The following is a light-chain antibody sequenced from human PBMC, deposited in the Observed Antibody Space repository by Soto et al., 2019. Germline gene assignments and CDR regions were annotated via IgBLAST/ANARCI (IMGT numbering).Light chain of an antibody. Sequence: DIQLNQSPSSLSASVGDTVTITCRASQTVSRYLNWYQQKSGTAPKLLIYAASTLHTGVPSRFSGSGSGTDFTLTISSLQPEDFATYFCKQSSAFPLTFGGGTKVDIK. J-gene: IGKJ4*01. CDR1: QTVSRY. V-gene: IGKV1-39*01. CDR3: KQSSAFPLT. CDR2: AAS.